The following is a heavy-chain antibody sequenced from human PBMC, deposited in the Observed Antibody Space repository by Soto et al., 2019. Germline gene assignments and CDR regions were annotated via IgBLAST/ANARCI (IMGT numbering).Heavy chain of an antibody. CDR3: ARDKGDGSGSYYGY. CDR1: GYTLTSYG. V-gene: IGHV1-18*01. Sequence: ASVKVSCKASGYTLTSYGISWVRQAPGQGPEWMGWISAYNGNTNYAQKVQGRVTMTTDTSTSTAYMELRSLRSDDTAVYYCARDKGDGSGSYYGYWGQGTLVTVSS. CDR2: ISAYNGNT. J-gene: IGHJ4*02. D-gene: IGHD3-10*01.